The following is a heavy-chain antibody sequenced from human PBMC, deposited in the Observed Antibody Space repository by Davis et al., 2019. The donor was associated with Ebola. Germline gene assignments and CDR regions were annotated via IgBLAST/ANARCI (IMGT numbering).Heavy chain of an antibody. J-gene: IGHJ3*02. CDR2: ISISSAFI. Sequence: GESLKISCAASGFTFSTYTMTWVRQAPGKGLEWVFSISISSAFIYYADSVKGRFTVSRDNAKNSLSLQMNSLRAEDTAVYYCAGGESGWDASDIWGRGTMVTVSS. CDR3: AGGESGWDASDI. D-gene: IGHD6-19*01. V-gene: IGHV3-21*01. CDR1: GFTFSTYT.